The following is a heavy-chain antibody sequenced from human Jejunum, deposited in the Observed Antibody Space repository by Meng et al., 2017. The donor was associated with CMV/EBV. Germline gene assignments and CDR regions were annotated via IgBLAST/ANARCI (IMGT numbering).Heavy chain of an antibody. J-gene: IGHJ4*02. CDR3: AKDRSFTVRGYFDY. CDR2: IYSDGSFT. D-gene: IGHD4-11*01. Sequence: SGFSFSSSAMSWVRQAPGKGLEWVSLIYSDGSFTYYGDSVKGRFTISRDNSKDTLYLQMNSLRAEDTAVYYCAKDRSFTVRGYFDYWGQGTLVTVSS. V-gene: IGHV3-23*03. CDR1: GFSFSSSA.